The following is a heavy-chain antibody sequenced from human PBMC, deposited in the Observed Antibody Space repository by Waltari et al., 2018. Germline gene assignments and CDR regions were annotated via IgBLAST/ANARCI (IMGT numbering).Heavy chain of an antibody. J-gene: IGHJ4*02. CDR2: RSGDGRIT. V-gene: IGHV3-74*01. D-gene: IGHD3-16*02. CDR3: ARNYRDY. CDR1: GFPFSNSW. Sequence: DGELVESGGGLVQRGGSLRLSFAASGFPFSNSWLHVVRQVPGKGLVWVSRRSGDGRITHYSASVKGRFTNSRDNAENTLYLQMSSLTVEDTAVYYCARNYRDYWGQGTLVTVSS.